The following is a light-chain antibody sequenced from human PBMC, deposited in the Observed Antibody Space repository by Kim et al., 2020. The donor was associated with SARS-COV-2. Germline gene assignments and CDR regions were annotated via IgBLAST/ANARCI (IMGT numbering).Light chain of an antibody. CDR3: SSYTTSSTHNYV. CDR1: SSDVGVYNY. V-gene: IGLV2-14*04. Sequence: SITISCTGNSSDVGVYNYVSLYQQYPGKAPKLMIYDVTKRPSGVSNRFSGSKSGNTASLTISGLQAEDEADYYCSSYTTSSTHNYVFGTGTKVTVL. J-gene: IGLJ1*01. CDR2: DVT.